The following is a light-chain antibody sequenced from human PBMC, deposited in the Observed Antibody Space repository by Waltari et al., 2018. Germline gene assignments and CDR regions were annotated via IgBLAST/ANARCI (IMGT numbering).Light chain of an antibody. CDR3: TSQSSNNVVL. CDR1: SKDVGGYNS. J-gene: IGLJ2*01. Sequence: QSALTQPAYVSGSPGQSLTIFCTGTSKDVGGYNSVSGYQQHPGQAPRLIIYDDSDRPSVVSDRFSGSKSGNTASLTISGLQAEDEADYYCTSQSSNNVVLFGGGTKLTVL. V-gene: IGLV2-14*01. CDR2: DDS.